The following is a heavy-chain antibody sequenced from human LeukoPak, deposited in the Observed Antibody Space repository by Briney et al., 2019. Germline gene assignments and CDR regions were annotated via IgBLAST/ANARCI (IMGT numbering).Heavy chain of an antibody. CDR3: ARGSRSTVTTGNYYYYYYMDV. Sequence: PGGSLRLSCAASGFTFSNYWMHWVRQAPGKGLVWVSRINSDGSSTSYADSVKGRFTISRDNAKNTLYLQMNSLRAEDTAVYYCARGSRSTVTTGNYYYYYYMDVWGKGTTVTVSS. CDR2: INSDGSST. V-gene: IGHV3-74*01. D-gene: IGHD4-17*01. J-gene: IGHJ6*03. CDR1: GFTFSNYW.